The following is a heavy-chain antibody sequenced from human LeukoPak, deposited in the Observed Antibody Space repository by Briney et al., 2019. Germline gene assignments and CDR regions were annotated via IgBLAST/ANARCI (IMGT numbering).Heavy chain of an antibody. J-gene: IGHJ4*02. Sequence: PGGSLRLSCAASGFTFSYTWMSWVRHAPGKGLEWVGRFISKFDARTTHYAAPVKGRFTISRDDSKNTLVLRMDSRKTEDTAVYYCTPGPRDWGAGTLVTVSS. CDR3: TPGPRD. CDR1: GFTFSYTW. V-gene: IGHV3-15*01. CDR2: FISKFDARTT.